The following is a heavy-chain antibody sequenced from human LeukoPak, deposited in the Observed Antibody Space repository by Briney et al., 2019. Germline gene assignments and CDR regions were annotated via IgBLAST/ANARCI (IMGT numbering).Heavy chain of an antibody. V-gene: IGHV3-23*01. Sequence: GGSLRLSCAASGFTFSSYAMSCVRQAPGKGLEWVSAISGSGGSTYCADSVKGRFTISRDNSKNTLYLQMNSLRAEDTAVYYCAKRVVPARHFDYWGQGTLVTVSS. D-gene: IGHD2-2*01. CDR2: ISGSGGST. CDR1: GFTFSSYA. CDR3: AKRVVPARHFDY. J-gene: IGHJ4*02.